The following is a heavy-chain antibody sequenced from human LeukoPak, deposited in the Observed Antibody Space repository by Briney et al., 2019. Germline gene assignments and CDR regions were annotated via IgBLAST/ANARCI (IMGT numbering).Heavy chain of an antibody. CDR2: ISWNGLSI. J-gene: IGHJ4*02. V-gene: IGHV3-20*04. Sequence: GGSLRLSCEASGFLFEEYGMSWIRQRPGKGLEWVVGISWNGLSIHYADSVKGRFTISRDDAKKSLFLHIDGLSAEDTAFYYCARRGGYCSGDCYPDNWGQGTLVIVSS. CDR3: ARRGGYCSGDCYPDN. CDR1: GFLFEEYG. D-gene: IGHD2-21*02.